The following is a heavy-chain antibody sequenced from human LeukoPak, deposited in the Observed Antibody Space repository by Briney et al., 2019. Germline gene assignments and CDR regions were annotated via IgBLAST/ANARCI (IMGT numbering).Heavy chain of an antibody. CDR1: GGTFSSYA. CDR3: ATGGGTAMVTNY. J-gene: IGHJ4*02. V-gene: IGHV1-69*13. Sequence: SVKVSCKASGGTFSSYAISWVRQAPGQGLEWMGGIIPIFGTANYAQKFQGRVTITADESTSTAYMELSSLGSEDTAVYYCATGGGTAMVTNYWGQGTLVTVSS. CDR2: IIPIFGTA. D-gene: IGHD5-18*01.